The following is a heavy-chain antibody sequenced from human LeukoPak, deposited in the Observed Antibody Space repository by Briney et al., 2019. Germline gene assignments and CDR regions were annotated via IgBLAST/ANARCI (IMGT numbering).Heavy chain of an antibody. D-gene: IGHD1-26*01. CDR3: ARERTRGSYSRYYFDY. CDR1: GGTFSSYA. CDR2: IIPIFGTA. Sequence: SVKVSCKASGGTFSSYAISWMRQAPGQGLEWMGGIIPIFGTANCAQKFQGRVTITADESTSTAYMELSSLRSEDTAVYYCARERTRGSYSRYYFDYWGQGTLVTVSS. J-gene: IGHJ4*02. V-gene: IGHV1-69*01.